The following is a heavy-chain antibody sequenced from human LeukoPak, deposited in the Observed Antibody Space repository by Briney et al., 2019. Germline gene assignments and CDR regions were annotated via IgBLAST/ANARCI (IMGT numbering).Heavy chain of an antibody. CDR1: GFPFSSYW. V-gene: IGHV3-7*04. J-gene: IGHJ4*02. CDR2: IKQDGSKK. Sequence: GGSLRLSCVASGFPFSSYWMTWVRQAPGKGLEWVANIKQDGSKKSYVDSVKGRFTISRDNAKNSLYLRMNSLRAEDTAIYYCTRVGYIDKGIDYWGQGTLVTVSS. CDR3: TRVGYIDKGIDY. D-gene: IGHD5-24*01.